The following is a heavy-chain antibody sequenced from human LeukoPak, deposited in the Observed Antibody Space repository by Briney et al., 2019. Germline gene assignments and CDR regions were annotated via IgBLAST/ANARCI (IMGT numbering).Heavy chain of an antibody. Sequence: GGSLRLSCAASGFTFSSYGMHWVRQAPGKGLEWVAVISYDGSNKYYADSVKGRFTISRDNSKNTLYLQMNSLSVEDTAVYYCASLVVTDDWAFDIWGQGTMVTVSS. V-gene: IGHV3-30*03. J-gene: IGHJ3*02. D-gene: IGHD2-21*02. CDR2: ISYDGSNK. CDR3: ASLVVTDDWAFDI. CDR1: GFTFSSYG.